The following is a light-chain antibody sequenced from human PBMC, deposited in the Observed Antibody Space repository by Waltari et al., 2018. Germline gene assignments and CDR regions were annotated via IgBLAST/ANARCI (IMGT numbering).Light chain of an antibody. CDR2: GNS. Sequence: QSVLTQPPSVSGDPGQRVTISCTGSSPNFGAGFDVHWYQQLPGTAPKLLIYGNSNRPSGVPDRFSGSKSGTSASLAITGLQAEDEADYYCQSYDNILSASIFGGGTKLTVL. CDR1: SPNFGAGFD. CDR3: QSYDNILSASI. J-gene: IGLJ2*01. V-gene: IGLV1-40*01.